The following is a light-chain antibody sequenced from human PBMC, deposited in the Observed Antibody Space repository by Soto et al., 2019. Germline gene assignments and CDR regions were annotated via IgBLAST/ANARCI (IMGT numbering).Light chain of an antibody. CDR2: DAS. CDR3: QQYNSYSGP. V-gene: IGKV1-5*01. J-gene: IGKJ1*01. CDR1: QSISSW. Sequence: DIQMTQSPSTLSASVGDRVTITCRASQSISSWLAWYQQKPGKAPKLLIYDASSLESGVPSRFRGSGSGTEFTLTNSSLQPDDFATYYCQQYNSYSGPFGQGTKVQIK.